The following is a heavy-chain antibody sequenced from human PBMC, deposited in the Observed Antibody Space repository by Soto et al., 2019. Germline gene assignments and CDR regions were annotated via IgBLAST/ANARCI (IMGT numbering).Heavy chain of an antibody. J-gene: IGHJ4*02. CDR2: INPSGGST. V-gene: IGHV1-46*03. CDR3: ARGGDTAMETMAVAGTPYFDY. Sequence: ASVKVSCKASGYTFTSYYMHWVRQAPGQGLEWMGIINPSGGSTSYAQKFQGRVTMTRDTSTSTVYMELSSLRSEDTAVYYCARGGDTAMETMAVAGTPYFDYWGQGTLVTVSS. D-gene: IGHD5-18*01. CDR1: GYTFTSYY.